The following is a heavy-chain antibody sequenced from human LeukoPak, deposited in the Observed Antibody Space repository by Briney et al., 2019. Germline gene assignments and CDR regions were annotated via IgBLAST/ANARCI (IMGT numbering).Heavy chain of an antibody. D-gene: IGHD4-17*01. CDR1: GFTFSSYS. V-gene: IGHV3-21*01. Sequence: GGSLRLSCAASGFTFSSYSMNWVRQAPGKGLEWVSSISSSSSYICYADSVKGRFTISRDNAKNSLYLQMNSLRAEDTAVYYCAREPVTGSVYWGQGTLVTVSS. CDR2: ISSSSSYI. J-gene: IGHJ4*02. CDR3: AREPVTGSVY.